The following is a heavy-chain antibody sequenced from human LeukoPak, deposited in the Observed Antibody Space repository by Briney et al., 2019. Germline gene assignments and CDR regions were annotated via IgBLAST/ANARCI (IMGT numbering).Heavy chain of an antibody. V-gene: IGHV3-13*01. CDR2: IGTASDT. D-gene: IGHD1-1*01. CDR1: GFTFSSFD. Sequence: GGSLRLSCAASGFTFSSFDMHWVRQPTGQGLEWVSTIGTASDTYYPGSVEGRFTLSRDNAKNSLYLKMNSLTAGDTAVYYCARGPPRGKYYYMDVWGKGTTVTVSS. CDR3: ARGPPRGKYYYMDV. J-gene: IGHJ6*03.